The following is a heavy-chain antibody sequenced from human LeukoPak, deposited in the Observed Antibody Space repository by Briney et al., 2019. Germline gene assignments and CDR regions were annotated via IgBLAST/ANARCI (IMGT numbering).Heavy chain of an antibody. Sequence: GGSLRLSCAASGFTFSSYAMSWVRQAPGKGLEWVSSISNSGGSTYYADSVKGRFTISRDNAKNSLYLQMNSLRAEDTAVYYCARGGLRVVLDYWGQGTLVTVSS. CDR3: ARGGLRVVLDY. J-gene: IGHJ4*02. CDR2: ISNSGGST. CDR1: GFTFSSYA. V-gene: IGHV3-23*01. D-gene: IGHD2-8*02.